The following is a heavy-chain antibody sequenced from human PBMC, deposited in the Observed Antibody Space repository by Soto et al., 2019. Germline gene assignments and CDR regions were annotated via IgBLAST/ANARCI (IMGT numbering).Heavy chain of an antibody. Sequence: PGGSLRLSCAASGFTFSSYGMHWVRQAPGKGLEWVAVISYDGSNKYYADSVKGRFTISRDNSKNTLYLQMNSLRAEDTAVYYCANGDSTMIVVVLPFDIWGQGTMVTVSS. CDR2: ISYDGSNK. V-gene: IGHV3-30*18. D-gene: IGHD3-22*01. CDR1: GFTFSSYG. CDR3: ANGDSTMIVVVLPFDI. J-gene: IGHJ3*02.